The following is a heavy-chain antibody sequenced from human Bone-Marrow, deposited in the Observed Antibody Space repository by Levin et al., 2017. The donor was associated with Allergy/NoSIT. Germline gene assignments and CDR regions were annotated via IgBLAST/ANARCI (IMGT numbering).Heavy chain of an antibody. CDR2: INHSGST. J-gene: IGHJ4*02. D-gene: IGHD3-10*01. V-gene: IGHV4-34*01. CDR3: ARGVGRRYYGSGSYYRY. CDR1: GGSFSGYY. Sequence: SETLSLTCAVYGGSFSGYYWSWIRQPPGKGLEWIGEINHSGSTNYNPSLKSRVTISVDTSKNQFSLKLSSVTAADTAVYYCARGVGRRYYGSGSYYRYWGQGTLVTVSS.